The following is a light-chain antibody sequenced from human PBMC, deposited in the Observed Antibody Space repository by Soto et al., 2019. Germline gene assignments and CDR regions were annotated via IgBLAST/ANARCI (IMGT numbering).Light chain of an antibody. Sequence: QSALTQPRSVSGSPGQSVTISCTGSSSDVSAYQFVSWYQQHPGKAPKLILYDVNQRPSGVPDRFSGSKSGDTASLTISGLQAEDEADYYCCSYAGRYTRIFGGGTKVTV. CDR1: SSDVSAYQF. CDR3: CSYAGRYTRI. J-gene: IGLJ2*01. CDR2: DVN. V-gene: IGLV2-11*01.